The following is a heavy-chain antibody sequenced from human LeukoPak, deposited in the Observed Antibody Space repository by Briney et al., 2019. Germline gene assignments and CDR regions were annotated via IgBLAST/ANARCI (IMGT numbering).Heavy chain of an antibody. CDR2: ISGSGGST. Sequence: PGGSLRLSCAASGFTFSSYAMSWVRQAPGKGLEWVSAISGSGGSTYYADSVKGRFTIPRDNSKHTLYLQMNSLRAEDTAVYYCAKDIVHCTNGVCLSHYYGMDVWGQGTTVTVSS. V-gene: IGHV3-23*01. CDR1: GFTFSSYA. CDR3: AKDIVHCTNGVCLSHYYGMDV. J-gene: IGHJ6*02. D-gene: IGHD2-8*01.